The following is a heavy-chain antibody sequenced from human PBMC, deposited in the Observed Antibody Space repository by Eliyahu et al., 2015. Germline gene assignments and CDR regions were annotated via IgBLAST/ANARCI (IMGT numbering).Heavy chain of an antibody. Sequence: QVQLVQSGAEVKKPGASVKVSCKASGYTXTSYYMXWVRPAPGQGLEWMGIINPSGGSTSYAQKFQGRVTMTRDTSTSTVYMELSSLRSEDTAVYYCARFMVRGVPDAFDIWGQGTMVTVSS. CDR2: INPSGGST. CDR1: GYTXTSYY. V-gene: IGHV1-46*03. J-gene: IGHJ3*02. D-gene: IGHD3-10*01. CDR3: ARFMVRGVPDAFDI.